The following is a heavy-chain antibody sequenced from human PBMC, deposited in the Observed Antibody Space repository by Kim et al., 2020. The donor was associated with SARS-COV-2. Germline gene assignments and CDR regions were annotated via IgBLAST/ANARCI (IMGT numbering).Heavy chain of an antibody. CDR2: VSGSGATT. D-gene: IGHD3-10*01. Sequence: GGSLRLSCAVSGFTFSSYAVSWVRQAPGQGLEWVSGVSGSGATTNYADSVKGRFTISRDNFNSTLYLQMNSLRVEDTAVYYCAKLPNSYGSGSYYNDAYWGQGTLVTVSS. J-gene: IGHJ4*02. V-gene: IGHV3-23*01. CDR1: GFTFSSYA. CDR3: AKLPNSYGSGSYYNDAY.